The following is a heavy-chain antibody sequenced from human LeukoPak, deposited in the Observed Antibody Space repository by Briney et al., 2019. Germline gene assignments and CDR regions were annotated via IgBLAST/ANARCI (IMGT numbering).Heavy chain of an antibody. CDR2: VSSSSSTI. J-gene: IGHJ5*02. Sequence: PGGSLRLSCAASGFTFSSYSMNWVRQAPGKGLEWVSSVSSSSSTIYYADSVKGRFTISRDNAKNSLYLKMNGLKEEDTSVYYCARDLGREPLADRCGLVPWAQGTLVSVPS. CDR3: ARDLGREPLADRCGLVP. V-gene: IGHV3-48*02. D-gene: IGHD3-22*01. CDR1: GFTFSSYS.